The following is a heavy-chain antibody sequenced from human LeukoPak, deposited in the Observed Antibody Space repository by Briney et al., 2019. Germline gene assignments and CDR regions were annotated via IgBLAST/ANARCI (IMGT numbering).Heavy chain of an antibody. CDR1: GFTFSSYG. V-gene: IGHV3-30*18. J-gene: IGHJ1*01. D-gene: IGHD3-22*01. CDR2: ISYDGSNK. CDR3: AKGAYYYDSSGYLDSEYFQH. Sequence: GRSLRLSCAASGFTFSSYGMHWVRQAPGKGLEWVAVISYDGSNKYYADSVKGRFTISRDNSKNTLYLQMNSLRAEDTVVYYCAKGAYYYDSSGYLDSEYFQHWGQGTLVTVSS.